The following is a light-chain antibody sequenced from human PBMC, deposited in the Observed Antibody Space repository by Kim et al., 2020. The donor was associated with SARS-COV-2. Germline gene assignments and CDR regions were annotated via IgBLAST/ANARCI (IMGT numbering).Light chain of an antibody. CDR1: QGISKY. V-gene: IGKV1-33*01. Sequence: DIQMTQSPSSVSASVGDRVTITCQASQGISKYLNWYQQKPGKAPELLIYDSSTLETGVPSRFRGNGSGTHYTFTITSLQPEDIATYYCQQYDNLPPLTFGGGTKVDIK. CDR2: DSS. CDR3: QQYDNLPPLT. J-gene: IGKJ4*01.